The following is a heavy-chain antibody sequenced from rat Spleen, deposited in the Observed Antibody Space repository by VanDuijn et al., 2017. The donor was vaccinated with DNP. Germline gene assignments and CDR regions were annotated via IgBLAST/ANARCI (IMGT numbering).Heavy chain of an antibody. CDR1: GFTFSDYN. CDR2: IIYDGGRT. Sequence: EVQLVESGGGLVQPGRSLKLSCAASGFTFSDYNMAWVRQAPKKGLEWVATIIYDGGRTYYRDSLKGRVTISRDNAKSTLYLQMASLRFEDTATYYCATHPRGVPFDYWGQGVMVTVSS. V-gene: IGHV5S10*01. D-gene: IGHD1-4*01. CDR3: ATHPRGVPFDY. J-gene: IGHJ2*01.